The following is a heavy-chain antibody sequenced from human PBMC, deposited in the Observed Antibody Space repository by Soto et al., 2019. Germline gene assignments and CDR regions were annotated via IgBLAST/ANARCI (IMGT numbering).Heavy chain of an antibody. CDR1: GFSLTTSGLG. CDR3: APRDRDSGGLFDH. J-gene: IGHJ4*02. CDR2: IYGDDDK. Sequence: QITLKDSGPTLVKPTQTLTLTCTFSGFSLTTSGLGVGGIRQAPGKALEWLTLIYGDDDKRSSPSLRSRHTITKYTSKNQVVLTMTNMDPVDTATDCCAPRDRDSGGLFDHWGQGTLVTVSP. V-gene: IGHV2-5*02. D-gene: IGHD3-10*01.